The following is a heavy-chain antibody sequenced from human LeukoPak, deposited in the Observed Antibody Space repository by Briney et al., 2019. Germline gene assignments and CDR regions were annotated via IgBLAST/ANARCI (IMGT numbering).Heavy chain of an antibody. D-gene: IGHD3-10*01. Sequence: ASVKVSCKASGYIFTSYAMHWVRQAPGQRLEWMGWINACNGNKKYSRKFQGSFDITRDTSGSTDYMELSSLRWEYTAVYYCARGGSAALDYWGQGALVTVSS. V-gene: IGHV1-3*01. J-gene: IGHJ4*02. CDR2: INACNGNK. CDR3: ARGGSAALDY. CDR1: GYIFTSYA.